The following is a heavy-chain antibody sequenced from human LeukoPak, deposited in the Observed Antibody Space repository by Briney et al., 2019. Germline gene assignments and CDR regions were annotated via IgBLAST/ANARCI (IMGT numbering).Heavy chain of an antibody. CDR1: GGSFSGYY. V-gene: IGHV3-23*01. Sequence: ETLSLTCAVYGGSFSGYYWSWIRQPPGKGLEWVSAISGSGGSTYYADSVKGRFTISRDNSKNTLYLQMNSLRAEDTAVYYCAKEYCSGGSCYEEAFDYWGQGTLVTVSS. D-gene: IGHD2-15*01. J-gene: IGHJ4*02. CDR3: AKEYCSGGSCYEEAFDY. CDR2: ISGSGGST.